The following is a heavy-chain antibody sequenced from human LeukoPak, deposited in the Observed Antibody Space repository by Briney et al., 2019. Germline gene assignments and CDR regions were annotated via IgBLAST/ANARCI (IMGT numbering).Heavy chain of an antibody. V-gene: IGHV3-7*04. CDR1: GFIFSRNW. CDR3: AREWD. J-gene: IGHJ4*02. CDR2: IKEDGSEK. Sequence: GGSLRLSCAASGFIFSRNWMSWVRQARGKGLEWVANIKEDGSEKYYVDSVNGRFTISRDNAKNSLYLQMNSLRAEDTAVYYCAREWDWGQGTLVTVSS.